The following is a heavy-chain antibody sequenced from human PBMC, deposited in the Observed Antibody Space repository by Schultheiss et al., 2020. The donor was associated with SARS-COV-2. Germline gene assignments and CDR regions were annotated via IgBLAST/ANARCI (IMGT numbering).Heavy chain of an antibody. Sequence: LRLSCTVSGGSISSGDYYWSWIRQPPGKGLEWIGYIYYSGSTYYNPSLKSRVTISVDTSKNQFSLKLSSVTAADTAVYYCTTVPWSYDILTGLTPFDYWGQGTLVTVSS. CDR1: GGSISSGDYY. J-gene: IGHJ4*02. V-gene: IGHV4-30-4*01. CDR3: TTVPWSYDILTGLTPFDY. D-gene: IGHD3-9*01. CDR2: IYYSGST.